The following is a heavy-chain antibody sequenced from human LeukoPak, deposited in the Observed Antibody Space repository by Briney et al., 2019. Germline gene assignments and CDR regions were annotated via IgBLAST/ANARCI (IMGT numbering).Heavy chain of an antibody. J-gene: IGHJ6*03. V-gene: IGHV4-59*01. D-gene: IGHD6-13*01. CDR1: GGSISSYY. CDR2: IYYSGST. Sequence: SETLSLTCTVSGGSISSYYWSWIRQPSGKGLEWIGYIYYSGSTNYNPSLKSRVTISVDTSKSQFSLKLSSVTAADTAVYYCARVTAAAGGYYMDVWGKGTTVTVSS. CDR3: ARVTAAAGGYYMDV.